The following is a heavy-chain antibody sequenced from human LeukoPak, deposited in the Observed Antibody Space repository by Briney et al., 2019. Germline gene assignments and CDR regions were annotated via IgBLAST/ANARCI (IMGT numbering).Heavy chain of an antibody. CDR1: GITLSNYA. CDR2: ITGRGDST. CDR3: VKGPRPDITVAHTAEK. Sequence: GGSLRLSCAVSGITLSNYAMSWVRQVPGRGLEWVSTITGRGDSTYVADSVKGRVTISRDNSKNSLFLQMNSVRAEDTAVYYCVKGPRPDITVAHTAEKWGQGTLVTVSS. V-gene: IGHV3-23*01. J-gene: IGHJ4*02. D-gene: IGHD6-19*01.